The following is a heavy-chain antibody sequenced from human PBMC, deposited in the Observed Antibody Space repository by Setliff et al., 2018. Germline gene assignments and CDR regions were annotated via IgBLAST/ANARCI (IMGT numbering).Heavy chain of an antibody. Sequence: PSETLSLTCTVSGYSISSGYIWGWIRQPPGKGLEWVGNIGHTGCINYNPSLKSRLTISRDTSKNQVSLKLNSVTATDTAVYYCARDLGHGGDSDYWGQGILVTVSS. CDR3: ARDLGHGGDSDY. D-gene: IGHD2-21*02. CDR2: IGHTGCI. J-gene: IGHJ4*02. CDR1: GYSISSGYI. V-gene: IGHV4-38-2*02.